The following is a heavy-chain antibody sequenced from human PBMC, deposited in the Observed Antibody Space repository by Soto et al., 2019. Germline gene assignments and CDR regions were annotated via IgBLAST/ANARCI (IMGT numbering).Heavy chain of an antibody. V-gene: IGHV1-24*01. D-gene: IGHD3-3*01. CDR3: ATDRRRVLRFLEWFARFDP. CDR1: GYTLTELS. J-gene: IGHJ5*02. CDR2: FDPEDGET. Sequence: ASVKVSCKVSGYTLTELSMHWVRQAPGKGXEWMGGFDPEDGETIYAQKFQGRVTMTEDTSTDTAYMELSSLRSEDTAVYYCATDRRRVLRFLEWFARFDPWGQGTLVTVSS.